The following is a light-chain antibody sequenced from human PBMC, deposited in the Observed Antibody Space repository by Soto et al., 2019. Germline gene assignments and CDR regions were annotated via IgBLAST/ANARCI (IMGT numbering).Light chain of an antibody. V-gene: IGLV2-14*01. CDR2: EVS. J-gene: IGLJ2*01. Sequence: QSALTQPASVSGSPGQSITISCTGTSSDVGGYNVVSWYQQHPGKAPKLMISEVSNRPSGVSNRFSGTKSGNTASLTISGLQAEDEADYYCSSYTSSTTTVFGGGTKLTVL. CDR1: SSDVGGYNV. CDR3: SSYTSSTTTV.